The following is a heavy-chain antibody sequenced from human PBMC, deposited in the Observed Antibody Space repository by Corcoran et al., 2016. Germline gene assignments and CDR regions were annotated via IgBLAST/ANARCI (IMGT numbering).Heavy chain of an antibody. Sequence: QVQLQESGPGLVKPSETLSLTCTVSGGSVSSGSYYWSWIRQPPGKGLEWIGYIYYSGSTNYNPSLKSRVTISVDTSKNQFSLKLSSVTAADTAVYYCARVRGYWSSTSCYARSWFDPWGQGTLVTVSS. CDR2: IYYSGST. J-gene: IGHJ5*02. D-gene: IGHD2-2*03. V-gene: IGHV4-61*01. CDR1: GGSVSSGSYY. CDR3: ARVRGYWSSTSCYARSWFDP.